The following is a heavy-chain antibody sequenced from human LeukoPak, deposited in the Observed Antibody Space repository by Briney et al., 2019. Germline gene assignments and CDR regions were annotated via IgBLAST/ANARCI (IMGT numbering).Heavy chain of an antibody. CDR1: GFTFSSYA. J-gene: IGHJ6*03. Sequence: GGSLRLSCAASGFTFSSYAMSWVRQAPGKGLEWVSAIRGSGDSSYYADAVRGRFTISRDNSKNTLYLQMNSLRAEDTAVYYCAKTGEAAADSGPYYYFYMDVWGKGTTVTVSS. CDR2: IRGSGDSS. CDR3: AKTGEAAADSGPYYYFYMDV. D-gene: IGHD6-13*01. V-gene: IGHV3-23*01.